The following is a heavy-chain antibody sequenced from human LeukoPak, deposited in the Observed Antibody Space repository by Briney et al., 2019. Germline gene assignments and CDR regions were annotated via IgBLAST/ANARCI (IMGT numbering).Heavy chain of an antibody. J-gene: IGHJ4*02. D-gene: IGHD6-19*01. CDR1: GYSFIRYG. CDR2: ITINTGNT. CDR3: ARGLGGGWYYFDY. V-gene: IGHV1-18*01. Sequence: GASVKVSCKASGYSFIRYGIGWVRQAPGQGLEWMGWITINTGNTNYPQKFQGRVTMTTDTSTDTVYMELTSLRSDDTAVYYCARGLGGGWYYFDYWGQGTLVTVSS.